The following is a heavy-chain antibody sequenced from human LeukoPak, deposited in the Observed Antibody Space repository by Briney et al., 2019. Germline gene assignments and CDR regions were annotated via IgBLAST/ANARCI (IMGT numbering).Heavy chain of an antibody. Sequence: GGSLRLSCAASGFTFSSYAMSWVRQAPGKGLEWVSAISGSGGSTYYADSVKGRFTISRDNSKNTLYLQMNSLRAEDTAVYYCAKYFTFGMAAAYDYWGQGTLVTVSS. J-gene: IGHJ4*02. CDR2: ISGSGGST. CDR1: GFTFSSYA. D-gene: IGHD6-13*01. V-gene: IGHV3-23*01. CDR3: AKYFTFGMAAAYDY.